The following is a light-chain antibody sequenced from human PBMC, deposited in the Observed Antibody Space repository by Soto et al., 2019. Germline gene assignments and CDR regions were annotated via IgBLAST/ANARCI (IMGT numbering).Light chain of an antibody. J-gene: IGLJ2*01. CDR1: SSDVGAYNF. CDR3: SSYAGSYTLVV. Sequence: QSALTQPASVSGSPGQSITISCTGTSSDVGAYNFVSWYQHHPGRAPKLIIYEVTIRPSGVSNRFSGSKSGNTASLTISGLQAEDEADYYCSSYAGSYTLVVFGGGTKLTVL. V-gene: IGLV2-14*01. CDR2: EVT.